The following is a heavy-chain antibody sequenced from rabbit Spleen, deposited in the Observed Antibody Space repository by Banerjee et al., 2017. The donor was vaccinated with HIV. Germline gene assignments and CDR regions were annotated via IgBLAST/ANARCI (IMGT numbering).Heavy chain of an antibody. Sequence: QSLEESGGDLVKPGASLTLTCTASGVSFSSGYYMCWVRQAPGKGLEWIGCIYTGSGNTYYASWAKGRFTISKTSSTTVTLQMTSLTAADTATYFCATNHYTGDFNLWGPGTLVTVS. CDR3: ATNHYTGDFNL. CDR2: IYTGSGNT. J-gene: IGHJ4*01. D-gene: IGHD4-1*01. CDR1: GVSFSSGYY. V-gene: IGHV1S40*01.